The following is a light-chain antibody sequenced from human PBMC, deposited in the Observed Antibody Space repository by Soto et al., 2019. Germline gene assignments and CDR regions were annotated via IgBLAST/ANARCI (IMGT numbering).Light chain of an antibody. CDR1: SSDVGGYNY. CDR2: EVS. Sequence: QSALTQPPSASGSPGQSVTISCTGNSSDVGGYNYVSWYQQHPGKAPKLMIYEVSKRPSGVPDRFSGSKSGNTASLTVSGLQAEDEADYYCSSYAGSNNVFGTGTKLTVL. CDR3: SSYAGSNNV. V-gene: IGLV2-8*01. J-gene: IGLJ1*01.